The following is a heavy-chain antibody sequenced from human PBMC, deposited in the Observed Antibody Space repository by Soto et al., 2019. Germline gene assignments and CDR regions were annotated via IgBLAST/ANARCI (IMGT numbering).Heavy chain of an antibody. Sequence: VQLVESGGGVVQPGRSLRLSCAASGFTFSSYGMHWVRQAPGKGLEWVAVISYDGSNKYYADSVKGRFTISRDNSKNTLYLQMNSLRAEDTAVYYCAKGRYCSSTSCYGGDYWGQGTLVTVSS. CDR1: GFTFSSYG. CDR2: ISYDGSNK. D-gene: IGHD2-2*01. CDR3: AKGRYCSSTSCYGGDY. V-gene: IGHV3-30*18. J-gene: IGHJ4*02.